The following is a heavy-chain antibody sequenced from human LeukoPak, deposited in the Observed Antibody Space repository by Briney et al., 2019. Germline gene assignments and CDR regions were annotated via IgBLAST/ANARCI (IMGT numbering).Heavy chain of an antibody. CDR1: GFTFSSYG. D-gene: IGHD6-13*01. V-gene: IGHV3-33*01. J-gene: IGHJ4*02. Sequence: PGRSLRLSCAASGFTFSSYGMHWVRQAPGKGLEWVAAIWYDGSNKYYADSVKGRFTISRDNSKNTLYLQMNSLRAEDTAVYYCARDIAAAGRVLDYWGQGTLVTVSS. CDR2: IWYDGSNK. CDR3: ARDIAAAGRVLDY.